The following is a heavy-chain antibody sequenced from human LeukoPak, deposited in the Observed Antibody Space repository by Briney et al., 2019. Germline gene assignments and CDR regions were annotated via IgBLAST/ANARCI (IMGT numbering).Heavy chain of an antibody. CDR3: ARDRPQTYYDFWSGYQYNWFDP. CDR1: GYTFTSYG. J-gene: IGHJ5*02. D-gene: IGHD3-3*01. CDR2: ISAHNGNT. Sequence: ASVKVSCKASGYTFTSYGISWVRLAPGQGLEWMGWISAHNGNTNYAQKLQGRVTMTTDTSTSTAYMELRSLRSDDTAVYYCARDRPQTYYDFWSGYQYNWFDPWGQGTLVTVSS. V-gene: IGHV1-18*01.